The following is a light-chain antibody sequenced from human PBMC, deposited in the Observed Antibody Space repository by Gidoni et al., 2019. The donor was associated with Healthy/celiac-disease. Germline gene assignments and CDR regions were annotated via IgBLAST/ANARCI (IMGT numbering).Light chain of an antibody. CDR3: QQYNSYVYT. Sequence: IQMTQSPSTLSASAADRVTITCRASQRISSWLAWYQQKPGKAPKLLIYKASSLESGVPSRFSGSGSGTEFTLTISRLQPDDFATYYCQQYNSYVYTFGQXTKLEIK. CDR1: QRISSW. J-gene: IGKJ2*01. CDR2: KAS. V-gene: IGKV1-5*03.